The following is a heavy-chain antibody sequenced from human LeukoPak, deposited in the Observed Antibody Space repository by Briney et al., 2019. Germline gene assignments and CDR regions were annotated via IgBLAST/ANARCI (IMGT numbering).Heavy chain of an antibody. V-gene: IGHV4-59*08. J-gene: IGHJ4*02. CDR1: GGSISSYY. CDR3: ARHPPRTDDY. CDR2: IYYSGST. Sequence: LETLSLTCTVSGGSISSYYWSWIRQPPGKGLEWIGYIYYSGSTNYNPSLKSRVTISVDTSKNQFSLKLSSVTAADTAVYYCARHPPRTDDYWGQGTLVTVSS.